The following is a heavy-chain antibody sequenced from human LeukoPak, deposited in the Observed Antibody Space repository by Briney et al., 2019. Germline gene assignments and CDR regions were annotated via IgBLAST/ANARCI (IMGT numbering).Heavy chain of an antibody. J-gene: IGHJ4*02. Sequence: PGGSLRLSCAASGFTFSSSAMSWVRQAPGKGLEWVSAICNNGGYTYYADSVQGRFTISRDNSKSTLCLQMNSLRAEDTAVYYCAKQLGYCSDGSCYFPYWGQGTLVTVSS. D-gene: IGHD2-15*01. CDR2: ICNNGGYT. V-gene: IGHV3-23*01. CDR3: AKQLGYCSDGSCYFPY. CDR1: GFTFSSSA.